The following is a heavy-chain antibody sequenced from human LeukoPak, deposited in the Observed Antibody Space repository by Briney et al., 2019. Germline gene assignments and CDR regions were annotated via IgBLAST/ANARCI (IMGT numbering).Heavy chain of an antibody. J-gene: IGHJ4*02. D-gene: IGHD4-17*01. CDR2: VNHSGYT. V-gene: IGHV4-34*01. CDR1: GTSFTSYY. Sequence: SETLSLTCGVSGTSFTSYYWSWIRQTPGKGLEWIGEVNHSGYTNMNPSLKSRVTISVDTSKNQFSLMMTSVTAADTAVYFCARMTTGHDYWGPGILVPVSS. CDR3: ARMTTGHDY.